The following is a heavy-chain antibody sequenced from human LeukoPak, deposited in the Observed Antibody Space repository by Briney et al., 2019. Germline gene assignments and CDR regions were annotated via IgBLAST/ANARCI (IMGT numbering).Heavy chain of an antibody. V-gene: IGHV3-30*02. CDR3: AKDLPIFGVVTDPYFDY. J-gene: IGHJ4*02. D-gene: IGHD3-3*01. CDR2: IRYDGSNK. Sequence: PGRSLRLSCAASGFTFSSYGMHWVRQAPGKGLEWVAFIRYDGSNKYYADSVKGRFTISRDNSKNTLYLQMNSLRAEDTAVYYCAKDLPIFGVVTDPYFDYWGQGTLVTVSS. CDR1: GFTFSSYG.